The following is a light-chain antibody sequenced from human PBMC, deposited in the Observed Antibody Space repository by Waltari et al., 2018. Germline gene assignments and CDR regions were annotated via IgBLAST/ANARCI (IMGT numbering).Light chain of an antibody. CDR2: DVS. V-gene: IGLV2-14*03. Sequence: QSALTQPASVSGSPGPSIPIPCTGTSSDVGGYTHVSWYQHHPGKAPKLMIYDVSNRPSGVSNRFSGSKSGNTASLTISGLQAEDEADYYCSSYTSSSTLVVFGGGTKLTVL. CDR3: SSYTSSSTLVV. J-gene: IGLJ2*01. CDR1: SSDVGGYTH.